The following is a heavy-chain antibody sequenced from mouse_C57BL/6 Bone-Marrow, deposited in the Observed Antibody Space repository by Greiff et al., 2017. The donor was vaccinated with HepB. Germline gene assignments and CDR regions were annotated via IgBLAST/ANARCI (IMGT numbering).Heavy chain of an antibody. V-gene: IGHV7-3*01. CDR3: ARCPWGSSPWFAY. CDR1: GFTFTDYY. D-gene: IGHD1-1*01. J-gene: IGHJ3*01. Sequence: EVKLVESGGGLVQPGGSLSLSCAASGFTFTDYYMSWVRQPPGKALEWLGFIRNKANGYTTEYSASVKGRFPISRDNSQSILYLQMNALRAEDSATYYCARCPWGSSPWFAYWGQGTLVTVSA. CDR2: IRNKANGYTT.